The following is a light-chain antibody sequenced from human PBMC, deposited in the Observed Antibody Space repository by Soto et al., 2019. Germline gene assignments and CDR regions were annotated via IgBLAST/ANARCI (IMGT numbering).Light chain of an antibody. CDR2: DAS. V-gene: IGKV3-11*01. Sequence: EIVLTQSPATLSSSPGERATLSCRASQSVSSYLAWYQQKPGQAPRLLIYDASNRATGIPARFSGSGSGTDFTLTISSLEPEDFAVYYCQQRSSWPLTFGQGTKVDIK. CDR1: QSVSSY. CDR3: QQRSSWPLT. J-gene: IGKJ1*01.